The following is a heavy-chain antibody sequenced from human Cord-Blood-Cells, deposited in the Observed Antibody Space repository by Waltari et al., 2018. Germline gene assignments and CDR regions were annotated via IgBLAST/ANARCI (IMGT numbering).Heavy chain of an antibody. CDR2: IITIFGTA. Sequence: QVQLVQSGAEVKKPGSSVKVSCKASGGTFSSYAISWVRQAPGQGLEWMGGIITIFGTANDAQKCQGRVTITADESTSTAYMGLSSLRSEDTAVYYCARVGVRDGYNYYYFDYWGQGTLVTVSS. J-gene: IGHJ4*02. CDR1: GGTFSSYA. D-gene: IGHD5-12*01. CDR3: ARVGVRDGYNYYYFDY. V-gene: IGHV1-69*01.